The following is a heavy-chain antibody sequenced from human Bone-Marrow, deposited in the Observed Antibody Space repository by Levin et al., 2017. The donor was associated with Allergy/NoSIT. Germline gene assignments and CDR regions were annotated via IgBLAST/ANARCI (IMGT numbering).Heavy chain of an antibody. Sequence: RGESLKISCAASGFTFSDHYMAWVRQAPGKGLEWVGRVKNRANGYDTQYAASVKGRFTISRDDSTNSLYLQMNSLKTEDTAVYYCARDHLKGWCFDLWGRGTLVTVAS. D-gene: IGHD3-3*02. J-gene: IGHJ2*01. CDR2: VKNRANGYDT. CDR3: ARDHLKGWCFDL. CDR1: GFTFSDHY. V-gene: IGHV3-72*01.